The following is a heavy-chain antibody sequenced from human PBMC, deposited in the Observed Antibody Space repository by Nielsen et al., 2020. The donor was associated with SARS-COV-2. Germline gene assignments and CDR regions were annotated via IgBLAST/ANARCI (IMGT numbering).Heavy chain of an antibody. V-gene: IGHV3-20*01. Sequence: GESLKISCAASGFSFDDYGMSWVRQAPGKGLEWVSGINWNGGATGYADSVKGRFTISRDNGRNSLYLQMNSLSAEDTALYHCARDYGGNLGFWGRYGMDVWGQGTTVTVSS. CDR1: GFSFDDYG. CDR3: ARDYGGNLGFWGRYGMDV. CDR2: INWNGGAT. D-gene: IGHD4-23*01. J-gene: IGHJ6*02.